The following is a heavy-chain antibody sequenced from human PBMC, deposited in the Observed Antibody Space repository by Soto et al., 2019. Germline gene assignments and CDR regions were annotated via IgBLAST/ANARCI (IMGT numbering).Heavy chain of an antibody. J-gene: IGHJ5*02. V-gene: IGHV4-39*01. CDR2: IYYSGST. CDR3: ARLVEEDIVVVPAAHMGRFDNWFDP. CDR1: GGSISSSSYY. Sequence: QLQLQESGPGLVKPSETLSLTCTVSGGSISSSSYYWGWIRQPPGKGLEWIGSIYYSGSTYYNPSLKSRVTISVDTSKNQFSLKLSSVTAADTAVYYCARLVEEDIVVVPAAHMGRFDNWFDPWGQGTLVTVSS. D-gene: IGHD2-2*01.